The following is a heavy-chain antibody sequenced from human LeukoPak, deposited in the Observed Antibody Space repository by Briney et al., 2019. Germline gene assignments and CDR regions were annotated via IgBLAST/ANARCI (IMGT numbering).Heavy chain of an antibody. J-gene: IGHJ4*02. CDR3: ARDFHCSGGSCYPPGDY. V-gene: IGHV1-46*01. D-gene: IGHD2-15*01. CDR2: INPSGGST. Sequence: ASVKVSCKASGYTFTSYYMHWVRQAPGQGLEWMGIINPSGGSTSYAQKFQGRVTMTRDTSTSTVCMELSSLRSEDTAVYYCARDFHCSGGSCYPPGDYWGQGTLVTVSS. CDR1: GYTFTSYY.